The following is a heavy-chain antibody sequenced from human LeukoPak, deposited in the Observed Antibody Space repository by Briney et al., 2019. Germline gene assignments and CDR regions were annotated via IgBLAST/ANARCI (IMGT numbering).Heavy chain of an antibody. CDR2: IYYSGST. Sequence: SETLSLTCTVSGGSISSSSYYWVWIRQPPGEGLEWIGSIYYSGSTYYNPSLKSRVTISVDTSKNQFSLKLSSVTAADTAVYYCARQLGYCSSTSCYADKVDYWGQGTLVTVSS. CDR3: ARQLGYCSSTSCYADKVDY. J-gene: IGHJ4*02. D-gene: IGHD2-2*01. V-gene: IGHV4-39*01. CDR1: GGSISSSSYY.